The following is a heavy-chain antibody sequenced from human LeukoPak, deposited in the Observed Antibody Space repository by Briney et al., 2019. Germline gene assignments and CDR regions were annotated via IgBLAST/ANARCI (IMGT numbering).Heavy chain of an antibody. CDR1: GGSFGDYY. CDR2: IYTSGST. V-gene: IGHV4-59*10. D-gene: IGHD3-3*01. CDR3: ARNYRLGWSGYFAYNWFDP. Sequence: SETLSLTCAGYGGSFGDYYWSWLRQPAGKGLEWIGRIYTSGSTTYNPSLKSRVTMSVDTSKNQFSLKLSSVTAADTAVYYCARNYRLGWSGYFAYNWFDPWGQGTLVTVSS. J-gene: IGHJ5*02.